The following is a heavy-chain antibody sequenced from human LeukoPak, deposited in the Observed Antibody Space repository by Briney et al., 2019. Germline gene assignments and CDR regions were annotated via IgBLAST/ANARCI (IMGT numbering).Heavy chain of an antibody. CDR2: IYYSGST. CDR3: AREHYDSSGYYYHY. V-gene: IGHV4-59*12. Sequence: SETLSLTCTVSGGSISSYYWSWIRQPPGKGLEWIGYIYYSGSTNYNPSLKSRVTISVDTSKNQFSLKLSSVTAADTAVYYCAREHYDSSGYYYHYWGQGTLVTVSS. J-gene: IGHJ4*02. D-gene: IGHD3-22*01. CDR1: GGSISSYY.